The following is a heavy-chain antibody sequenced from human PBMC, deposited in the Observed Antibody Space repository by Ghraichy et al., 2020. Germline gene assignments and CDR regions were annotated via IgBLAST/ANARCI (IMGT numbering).Heavy chain of an antibody. Sequence: GGSLRLSCSASGFTFSSYTMHWVRQAPGKGLEYVSKIDNNGGTTYYADSVKGRFTISRDNSQNTLYLRMSSLRAEDTAVYYCGAAYTSGRDYWGQGTLVTVSS. V-gene: IGHV3-64D*06. J-gene: IGHJ4*02. CDR3: GAAYTSGRDY. CDR2: IDNNGGTT. D-gene: IGHD6-19*01. CDR1: GFTFSSYT.